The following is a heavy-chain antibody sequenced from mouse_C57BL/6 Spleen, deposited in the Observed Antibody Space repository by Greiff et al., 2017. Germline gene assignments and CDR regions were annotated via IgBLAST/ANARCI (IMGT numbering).Heavy chain of an antibody. CDR3: ARDGTTGYFDV. D-gene: IGHD3-3*01. CDR2: ISDGGSYT. CDR1: GFTFSSYA. V-gene: IGHV5-4*01. Sequence: EVQLVESGGGLVKPGGSLKLSCAASGFTFSSYAMSWVRQTPEKRLEWVATISDGGSYTYYPDNVKGRFTISRDNAKNNLYLQMSHLKSEDTAMYDCARDGTTGYFDVWGTGTTVTVSS. J-gene: IGHJ1*03.